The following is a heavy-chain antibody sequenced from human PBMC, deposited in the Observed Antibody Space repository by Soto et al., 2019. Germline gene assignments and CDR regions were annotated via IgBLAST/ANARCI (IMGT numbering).Heavy chain of an antibody. J-gene: IGHJ6*02. CDR3: ARRVADIVVVPAAINYGMDV. CDR2: INHSGST. V-gene: IGHV4-34*01. D-gene: IGHD2-2*01. CDR1: CGSFSGYY. Sequence: PSETLSLTCAVYCGSFSGYYWSWIRQPPGKGLEWIGEINHSGSTNYNPSLKSRVTISVDTSKNQFSLKLSSVTAADTAVYYCARRVADIVVVPAAINYGMDVWGQGTTVTVSS.